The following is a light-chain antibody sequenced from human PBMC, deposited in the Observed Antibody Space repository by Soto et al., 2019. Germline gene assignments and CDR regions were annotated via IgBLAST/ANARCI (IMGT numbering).Light chain of an antibody. CDR1: QSISSY. CDR2: AAS. CDR3: QQSYSTPLYT. Sequence: DIQMTQSPSSLSASVGDRVTITCRASQSISSYLNWYQQKLGKAPKLLIYAASSLHSGVPSRFSGSGSETDFTLTISSLQPEDFATYYCQQSYSTPLYTFGQGTKLEIK. V-gene: IGKV1-39*01. J-gene: IGKJ2*01.